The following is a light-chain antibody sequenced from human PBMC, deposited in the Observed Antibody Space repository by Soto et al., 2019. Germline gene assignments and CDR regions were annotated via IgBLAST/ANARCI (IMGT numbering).Light chain of an antibody. CDR2: GAS. CDR1: QTVSNNY. CDR3: QQYGSSPST. V-gene: IGKV3-20*01. J-gene: IGKJ1*01. Sequence: EIVLTQSPGTLSLSPGEMATLSSRASQTVSNNYLAWYQQKPGQAPRLLISGASSRATGIPDSFNGSGSGTDFTLTITRLEPEDFAVYYCQQYGSSPSTFGQGTKV.